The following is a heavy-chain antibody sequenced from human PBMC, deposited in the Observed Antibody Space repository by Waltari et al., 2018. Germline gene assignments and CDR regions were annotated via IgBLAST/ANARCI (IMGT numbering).Heavy chain of an antibody. J-gene: IGHJ4*01. CDR1: GFGFTAAW. CDR3: TTLDAPWGG. V-gene: IGHV3-15*01. CDR2: IKSQNDGATT. Sequence: EVQMVESGGGSVKPGDSLRLSCVASGFGFTAAWLTWFRQAPGKGLEWFGRIKSQNDGATTDFAASVRGRFSISRDDSQNMVFLQMNSLRVEDTALYYCTTLDAPWGGWGHGTLVTVSS. D-gene: IGHD7-27*01.